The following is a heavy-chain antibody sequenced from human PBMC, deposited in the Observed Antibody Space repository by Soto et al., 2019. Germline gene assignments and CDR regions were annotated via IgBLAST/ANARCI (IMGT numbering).Heavy chain of an antibody. Sequence: PGGSLRLSCAASGFTFSSYAMSWVRQAPGKGLEWVSAISGSGGSTYYADSVKGRFTISRDNSKNTLYLQMNSLRAEDTAVYYCAKDIRLNYSSSWFSTYYYYGMDVWGQGTTVTVSS. D-gene: IGHD6-13*01. CDR2: ISGSGGST. CDR3: AKDIRLNYSSSWFSTYYYYGMDV. J-gene: IGHJ6*02. CDR1: GFTFSSYA. V-gene: IGHV3-23*01.